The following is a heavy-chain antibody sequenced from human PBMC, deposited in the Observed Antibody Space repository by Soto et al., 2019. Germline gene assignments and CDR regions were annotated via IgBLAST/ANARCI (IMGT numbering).Heavy chain of an antibody. V-gene: IGHV3-66*01. CDR2: IYSGGST. J-gene: IGHJ4*02. D-gene: IGHD2-21*02. CDR3: ARDLVFGGDDQTFDY. Sequence: EVQLVESGGGLVQPGGSLRLSCAASGFTVSSNYMSWVRQAPGKGLELVSVIYSGGSTYYADSVKGRFTISRDNSNNTLYLQMNSLRAEDTAVYYCARDLVFGGDDQTFDYWGQGTLVTVSS. CDR1: GFTVSSNY.